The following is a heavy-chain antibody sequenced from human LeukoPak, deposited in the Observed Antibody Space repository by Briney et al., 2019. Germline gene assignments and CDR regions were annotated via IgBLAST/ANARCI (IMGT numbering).Heavy chain of an antibody. J-gene: IGHJ4*02. CDR3: AVVLYEDIVTDYYLADH. D-gene: IGHD3-9*01. V-gene: IGHV3-23*01. CDR1: GFTFSSYA. CDR2: ISGSGGST. Sequence: PGGSLRLSCAASGFTFSSYAMSWVRQAPGKGLEWVSAISGSGGSTYYADSVKGRFASSRDNFKIKLYLQTNTVRAEDTGVYYCAVVLYEDIVTDYYLADHWGQGTLVTVSS.